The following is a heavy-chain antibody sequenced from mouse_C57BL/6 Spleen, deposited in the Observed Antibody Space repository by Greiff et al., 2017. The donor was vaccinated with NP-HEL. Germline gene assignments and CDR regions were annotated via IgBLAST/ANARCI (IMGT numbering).Heavy chain of an antibody. CDR3: ARERSNYEDWYFDV. D-gene: IGHD2-5*01. V-gene: IGHV3-6*01. Sequence: EVQLVESGPGLVKPSQSLSLTCSVTGYSITSGYYWNWIRQFPGNKLEWMGYISYDGSNNYNPSLKNRISITRDTSKNQFFLKLNSVTTEDTATYYCARERSNYEDWYFDVWGTGTTVTVSS. CDR2: ISYDGSN. CDR1: GYSITSGYY. J-gene: IGHJ1*03.